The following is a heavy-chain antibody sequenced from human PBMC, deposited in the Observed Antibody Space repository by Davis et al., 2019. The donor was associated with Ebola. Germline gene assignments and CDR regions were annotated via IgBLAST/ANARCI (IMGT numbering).Heavy chain of an antibody. V-gene: IGHV4-34*01. Sequence: PSETLSLTCAVYGGSFSGYYWSWIRQPPGKGLEWIGEINHSGSTNYNPSLKSRVTISVDTSKNQFSLKLSSVTAADTAVYYCARGITGTTSPFFDYWGQGTLVTVSS. CDR1: GGSFSGYY. CDR3: ARGITGTTSPFFDY. J-gene: IGHJ4*02. D-gene: IGHD1-7*01. CDR2: INHSGST.